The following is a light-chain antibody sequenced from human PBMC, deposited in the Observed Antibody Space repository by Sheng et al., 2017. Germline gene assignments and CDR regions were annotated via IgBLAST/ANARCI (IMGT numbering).Light chain of an antibody. V-gene: IGLV3-10*01. Sequence: SYELTQPPSVSVSPGQTARITCSGETLPKKICFLVPAEVRPGPCSSHHEDNKRPSGIPGRFSGSSSGTMATLTISGAQVEDEGDFYCFSTDSATNHKGVFGGGTRLTVL. J-gene: IGLJ2*01. CDR3: FSTDSATNHKGV. CDR1: TLPKKI. CDR2: EDN.